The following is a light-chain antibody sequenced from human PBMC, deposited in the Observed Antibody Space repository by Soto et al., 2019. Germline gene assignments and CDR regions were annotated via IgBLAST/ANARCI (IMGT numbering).Light chain of an antibody. Sequence: EIGLTQSPGTLSLSPGEKATLSCRASQSVSSTYLAWYQRKPCQAPRLLIYGASSRATGVPARFSGSGSGTYFTLTISSLAPEAFAVYYCQQYGGSPRYTFGQGTKLEIK. J-gene: IGKJ2*01. CDR3: QQYGGSPRYT. CDR2: GAS. CDR1: QSVSSTY. V-gene: IGKV3-20*01.